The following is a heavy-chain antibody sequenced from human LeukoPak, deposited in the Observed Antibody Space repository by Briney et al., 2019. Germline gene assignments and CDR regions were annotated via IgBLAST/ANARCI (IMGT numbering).Heavy chain of an antibody. CDR2: IYPDDSDT. CDR1: GYSFTSYW. D-gene: IGHD6-19*01. Sequence: GESLKVSCKGSGYSFTSYWIAWVRQMPGKGLEWMGIIYPDDSDTRYSPSFQGQVTITADKSISTAYLQWSSLKASDNAMYYCARQRRSSGWPNDYWGQGTLVTVSS. V-gene: IGHV5-51*01. J-gene: IGHJ4*02. CDR3: ARQRRSSGWPNDY.